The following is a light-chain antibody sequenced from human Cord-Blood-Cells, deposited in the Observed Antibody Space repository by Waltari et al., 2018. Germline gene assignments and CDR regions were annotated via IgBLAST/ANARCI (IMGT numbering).Light chain of an antibody. V-gene: IGKV1-39*01. J-gene: IGKJ3*01. Sequence: EIQMTQSPSSLAASVGDRVTITCRASQSISSYLNWYQQKPGKAPKLLIYAASSLQSGVPSRFSGSGSGTDFTLTISSLQPEDFATYYCQQSYSTPFTFGHGTKVDIK. CDR2: AAS. CDR1: QSISSY. CDR3: QQSYSTPFT.